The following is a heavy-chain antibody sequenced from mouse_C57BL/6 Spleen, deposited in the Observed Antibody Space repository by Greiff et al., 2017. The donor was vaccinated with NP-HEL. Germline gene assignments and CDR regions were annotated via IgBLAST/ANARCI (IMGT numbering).Heavy chain of an antibody. CDR3: ARGSSYPGSYAMDY. V-gene: IGHV5-4*03. Sequence: EVNVVESGGGLVKPGGSLKLSCAASGFTFSSYAMSWVRQTPEKRLEWVATISDGGSYTYYPDNVKGRFTISRDNAKNNLYLQMSHLKSEDTAMYYCARGSSYPGSYAMDYWGQGTSVTVSS. J-gene: IGHJ4*01. CDR1: GFTFSSYA. CDR2: ISDGGSYT. D-gene: IGHD1-1*01.